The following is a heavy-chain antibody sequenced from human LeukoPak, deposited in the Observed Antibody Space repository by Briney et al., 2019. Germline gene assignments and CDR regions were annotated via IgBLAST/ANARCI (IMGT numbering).Heavy chain of an antibody. Sequence: GGSLRLSCAASGFTFSSCAMSWVRQAPGKGLEWVSGIISTGGSTYYADSVKGRFTISRDNSKSTLSLKMDSLRAEDTAVYYCAKGYSRGWRTYSDYWGQGTLVTVSS. J-gene: IGHJ4*02. D-gene: IGHD6-19*01. CDR3: AKGYSRGWRTYSDY. CDR1: GFTFSSCA. CDR2: IISTGGST. V-gene: IGHV3-23*01.